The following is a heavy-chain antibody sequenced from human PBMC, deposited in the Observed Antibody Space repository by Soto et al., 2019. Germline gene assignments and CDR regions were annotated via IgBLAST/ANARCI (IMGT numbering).Heavy chain of an antibody. V-gene: IGHV3-23*01. Sequence: EVQLLESGGGLVQPGESLRLSCAASGFTFGNYFMNWVRQAPGKGLEWVSDISSNGGRTHYADSVRGRFTISRDNSRNTLYLQMSSLRAEDTALYHCAKDLHWYGMDVWGQGTTVTVSS. D-gene: IGHD1-1*01. CDR1: GFTFGNYF. CDR3: AKDLHWYGMDV. J-gene: IGHJ6*02. CDR2: ISSNGGRT.